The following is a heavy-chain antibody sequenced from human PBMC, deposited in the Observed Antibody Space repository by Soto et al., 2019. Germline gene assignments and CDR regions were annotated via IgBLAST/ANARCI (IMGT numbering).Heavy chain of an antibody. CDR3: TTARLGY. CDR2: IKTKNDGETT. V-gene: IGHV3-15*01. CDR1: GFSFTEAW. D-gene: IGHD6-6*01. Sequence: EVQLVESGGGLVKPGESLTLSCAASGFSFTEAWMSWVRQAPGKGLEWVGRIKTKNDGETTDYAAPVKDRFTIARDDSKTTLYLQMNSLKTEHTGVYYCTTARLGYWGQGTLVTVSS. J-gene: IGHJ4*02.